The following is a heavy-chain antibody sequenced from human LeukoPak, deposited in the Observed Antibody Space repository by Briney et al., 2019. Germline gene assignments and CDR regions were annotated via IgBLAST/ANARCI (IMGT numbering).Heavy chain of an antibody. Sequence: GGSLRLSCAASGFTFSSYWMHWVRQAPGKGLVCVSRITSDGSSTSYADSVRGRFTISRDNAQNAVYLQMNSLRAEDTAVYYCARDLTGAVFDLWGQGTLVTVSS. CDR3: ARDLTGAVFDL. V-gene: IGHV3-74*01. CDR1: GFTFSSYW. D-gene: IGHD1-26*01. J-gene: IGHJ4*02. CDR2: ITSDGSST.